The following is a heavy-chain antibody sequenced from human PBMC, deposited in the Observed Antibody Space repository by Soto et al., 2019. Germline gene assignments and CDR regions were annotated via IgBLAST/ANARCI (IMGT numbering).Heavy chain of an antibody. CDR1: GDSISRSYW. CDR2: IYHSGST. J-gene: IGHJ3*02. D-gene: IGHD3-10*01. Sequence: QVQLQESGPGLVKPSGTLSLTCAVSGDSISRSYWWSWVRQLPGKGLEWIGEIYHSGSTIYNPSLQRRSTLSVDKSKNEFSLKMSSVTDADTAVYYCTSKFGQLLADAFDIWGQGTMVTVSS. CDR3: TSKFGQLLADAFDI. V-gene: IGHV4-4*02.